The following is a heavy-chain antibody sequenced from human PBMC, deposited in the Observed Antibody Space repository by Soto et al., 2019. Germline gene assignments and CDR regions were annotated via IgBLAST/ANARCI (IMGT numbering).Heavy chain of an antibody. CDR1: GGTFSSYA. D-gene: IGHD6-19*01. J-gene: IGHJ6*02. CDR2: IIPIFGTA. Sequence: AASVKVSCKASGGTFSSYAISWVRQAPGQGLEWMGGIIPIFGTANYAQKFQGRVTITADKSTSTAYMELSSLRSEDTAAYYCAMGGLSSGWIPDYYYYGMDVWGQGTTVTVSS. V-gene: IGHV1-69*06. CDR3: AMGGLSSGWIPDYYYYGMDV.